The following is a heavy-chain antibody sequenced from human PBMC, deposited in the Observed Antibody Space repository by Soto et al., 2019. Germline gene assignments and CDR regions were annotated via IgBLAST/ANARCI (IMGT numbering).Heavy chain of an antibody. CDR2: INPNSGGT. J-gene: IGHJ6*02. Sequence: ASGRVSCAACGYTVTSYYMHGVRQAPGQGLEWMGWINPNSGGTNYAQKFQGWVTMTRDTSISTAYMELSRLRSDDTAVYYCARKSDCIAARSTCYYGMDVWGQGTTVPVSS. D-gene: IGHD6-6*01. CDR1: GYTVTSYY. V-gene: IGHV1-2*04. CDR3: ARKSDCIAARSTCYYGMDV.